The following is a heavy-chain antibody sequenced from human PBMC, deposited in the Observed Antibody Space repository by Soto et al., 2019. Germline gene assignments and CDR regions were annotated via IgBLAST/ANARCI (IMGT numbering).Heavy chain of an antibody. CDR1: GCSISSSSYY. D-gene: IGHD6-13*01. CDR2: IYYSGST. V-gene: IGHV4-39*01. Sequence: SETQSLTSPVSGCSISSSSYYWGWIRQPPGKGLEWIGSIYYSGSTYYNPSLKSRVTISVDTSKNQFSLKLSSVTAADTAVYYCARRIAAAGYFDYWGQGTLVTVSS. J-gene: IGHJ4*02. CDR3: ARRIAAAGYFDY.